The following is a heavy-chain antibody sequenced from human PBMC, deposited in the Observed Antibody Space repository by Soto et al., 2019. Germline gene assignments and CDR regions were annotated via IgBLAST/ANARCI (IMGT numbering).Heavy chain of an antibody. CDR1: GYTFTGYY. D-gene: IGHD6-13*01. Sequence: SVKVSCKACGYTFTGYYMHWVRQAPGQGLEWMGWINPNSGGANYAQKFQGWVTMTRDTSISTAYMELSRLRSDDTAVYYCERAISTSWLFQYLGQGTLVTVSS. CDR3: ERAISTSWLFQY. V-gene: IGHV1-2*04. J-gene: IGHJ4*02. CDR2: INPNSGGA.